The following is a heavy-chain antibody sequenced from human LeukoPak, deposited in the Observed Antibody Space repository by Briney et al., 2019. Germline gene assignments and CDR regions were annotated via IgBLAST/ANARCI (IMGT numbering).Heavy chain of an antibody. CDR1: GGSISSSSYY. CDR3: AREYYYDSSGYYYDAFDI. Sequence: SETLSLTCAVSGGSISSSSYYWGRIRQPPGKGLEWIGSNYYSGSTYYNPSLKSRVTISVDTSKNQFSLKLSSVTAADTAVYYCAREYYYDSSGYYYDAFDIWGQGTMVTVSS. D-gene: IGHD3-22*01. CDR2: NYYSGST. J-gene: IGHJ3*02. V-gene: IGHV4-39*02.